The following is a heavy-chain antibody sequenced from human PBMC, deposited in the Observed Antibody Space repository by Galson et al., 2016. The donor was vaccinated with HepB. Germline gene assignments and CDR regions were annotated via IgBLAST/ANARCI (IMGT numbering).Heavy chain of an antibody. Sequence: SLRLSCAASGFTFSNYGLTWVRQPPGKGLEVVSSISRGGDSTDYADSVKGRYPISRDNSKNTLSLQMNSLTADHTAIYYCGQGSTAPDVWGKGTTVTVSS. CDR3: GQGSTAPDV. J-gene: IGHJ6*04. CDR1: GFTFSNYG. V-gene: IGHV3-23*01. D-gene: IGHD1-26*01. CDR2: ISRGGDST.